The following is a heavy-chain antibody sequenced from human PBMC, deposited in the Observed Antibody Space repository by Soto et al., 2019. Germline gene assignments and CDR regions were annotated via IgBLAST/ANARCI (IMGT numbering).Heavy chain of an antibody. CDR1: GYTFSNYG. CDR2: ISAYNGET. CDR3: ARASGTGVANTSY. J-gene: IGHJ4*02. Sequence: ASVKVSCKASGYTFSNYGISWMRQVPGQGLEWMGWISAYNGETKYAQKFQGRVSMTTDTSTNTAYMELGSLRSDDTAVYYCARASGTGVANTSYWGQGTVVTVAS. D-gene: IGHD3-3*01. V-gene: IGHV1-18*01.